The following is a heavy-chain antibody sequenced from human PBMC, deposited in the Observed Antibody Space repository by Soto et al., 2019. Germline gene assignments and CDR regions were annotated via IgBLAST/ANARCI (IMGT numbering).Heavy chain of an antibody. CDR2: IYYSGST. CDR3: AREASYYDILTGYSHFDY. V-gene: IGHV4-31*03. J-gene: IGHJ4*02. CDR1: GGSISSGGYY. Sequence: QVQLQESGPGLVKPSQTLSLTCTVSGGSISSGGYYWSWIRQHPGKGLEWIGYIYYSGSTYYNPSLKSRVTIAVDTSKNLFSLKLSSVTAADTAVYYCAREASYYDILTGYSHFDYWGQGTLVTVSS. D-gene: IGHD3-9*01.